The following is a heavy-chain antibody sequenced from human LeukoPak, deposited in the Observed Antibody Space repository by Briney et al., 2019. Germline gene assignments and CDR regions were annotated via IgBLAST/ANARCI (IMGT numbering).Heavy chain of an antibody. J-gene: IGHJ4*02. CDR2: INHSGST. D-gene: IGHD6-6*01. CDR1: GGSFSGYY. Sequence: SETLSLTCAVYGGSFSGYYWGWIRQPPGKGLEWIGEINHSGSTNYNPSLKSRVTISVDTSKNQFSLKLSSVTAADTAVYYCARAGIAARSPFGYWGQGTLVTVSS. V-gene: IGHV4-34*01. CDR3: ARAGIAARSPFGY.